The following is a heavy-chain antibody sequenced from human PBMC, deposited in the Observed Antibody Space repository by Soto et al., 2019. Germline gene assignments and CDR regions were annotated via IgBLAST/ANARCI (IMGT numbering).Heavy chain of an antibody. V-gene: IGHV1-18*01. J-gene: IGHJ4*02. CDR1: GYTFTNYG. CDR2: ISAYNGNT. D-gene: IGHD3-9*01. CDR3: ARAAYEILTGYYRR. Sequence: ASVKVSCKASGYTFTNYGISWVRQAPGQGLEWMGWISAYNGNTNYAQKFQDRVTMTTDTSTSTAYMELRSLRSDDTAVYYCARAAYEILTGYYRRWGQGTLVTVSS.